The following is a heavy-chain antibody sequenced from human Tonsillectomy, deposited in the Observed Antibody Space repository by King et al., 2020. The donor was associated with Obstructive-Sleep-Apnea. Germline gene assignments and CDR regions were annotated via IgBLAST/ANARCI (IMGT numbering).Heavy chain of an antibody. CDR2: IYYNGNT. Sequence: QLQESGPGLVKPSQTLSLTCAVSVGSISSGGYSWSWIRQPPGKGLEWIGDIYYNGNTFYNPSLKSRVTISIDTSKNQFSLKLTSVTAADTAVYFCARGGHYFDYCGHGTLFTVSS. CDR1: VGSISSGGYS. CDR3: ARGGHYFDY. D-gene: IGHD3-16*01. J-gene: IGHJ4*01. V-gene: IGHV4-30-4*07.